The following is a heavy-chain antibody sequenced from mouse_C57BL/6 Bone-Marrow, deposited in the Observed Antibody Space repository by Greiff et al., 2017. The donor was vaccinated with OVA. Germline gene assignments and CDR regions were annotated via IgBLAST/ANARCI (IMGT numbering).Heavy chain of an antibody. J-gene: IGHJ1*03. Sequence: VQLKESGPGLVKPSQSLSLTCSVTGYSITSGYYWNWIRQFPGNKLEWMGYISYDGSNNYNPSLKNRISITRDTSKNQFFLKLNSVTTEDTATYYWARKALDYGKRDWYFDVWGTGTTVTGSS. CDR1: GYSITSGYY. CDR3: ARKALDYGKRDWYFDV. CDR2: ISYDGSN. V-gene: IGHV3-6*01. D-gene: IGHD1-1*01.